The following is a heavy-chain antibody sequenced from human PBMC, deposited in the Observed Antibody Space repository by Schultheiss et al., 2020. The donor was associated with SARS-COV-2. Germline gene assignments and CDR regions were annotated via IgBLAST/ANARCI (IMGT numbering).Heavy chain of an antibody. J-gene: IGHJ3*02. CDR1: GGSFSGYY. CDR2: INHSGST. D-gene: IGHD3-22*01. V-gene: IGHV4-34*01. CDR3: ARTDDSSGYDAFDI. Sequence: SETLSLTCAVYGGSFSGYYWSWIRQPPGKGLEWIGEINHSGSTNYNPSLKSRVTISVDTSKNQFSLKLSSVTAADTAVYYCARTDDSSGYDAFDIWGQGTMVTVSS.